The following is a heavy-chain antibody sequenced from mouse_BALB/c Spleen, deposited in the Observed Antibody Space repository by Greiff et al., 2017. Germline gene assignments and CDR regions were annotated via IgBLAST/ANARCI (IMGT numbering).Heavy chain of an antibody. D-gene: IGHD6-2*01. CDR1: GYTFTDYN. CDR2: IYPYNGGT. CDR3: AISPEGYFDY. Sequence: EVQLQQSGPELVKPGASVKISCKASGYTFTDYNMHWVKQSHGKSLEWIGYIYPYNGGTGYNQKFKSRTTLTVDNSSSTAYMELRSLTSEDSAVYYCAISPEGYFDYWGQGTTLTVSS. J-gene: IGHJ2*01. V-gene: IGHV1S29*02.